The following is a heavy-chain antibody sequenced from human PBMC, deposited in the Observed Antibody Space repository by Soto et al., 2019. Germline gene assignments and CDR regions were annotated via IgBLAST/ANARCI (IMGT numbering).Heavy chain of an antibody. J-gene: IGHJ4*02. CDR2: ISRGGDTI. CDR1: GFTFRSYE. Sequence: GGSLRLSCAASGFTFRSYEINWVRQAPGKGLEWVSYISRGGDTIYYADLVKDRFTISRDNAKNSLYLQMNSLGAEDTAVYYSARSPDGFYFDSWGQGVPVTVSS. CDR3: ARSPDGFYFDS. V-gene: IGHV3-48*03.